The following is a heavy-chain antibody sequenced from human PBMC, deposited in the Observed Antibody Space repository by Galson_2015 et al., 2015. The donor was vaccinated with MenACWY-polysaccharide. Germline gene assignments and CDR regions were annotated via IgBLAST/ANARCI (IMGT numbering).Heavy chain of an antibody. CDR3: ARNPSRLDIAAASH. V-gene: IGHV3-30*02. CDR2: IRNDGRK. CDR1: GFNFGGNG. D-gene: IGHD6-13*01. J-gene: IGHJ4*02. Sequence: SLRLSCAGSGFNFGGNGLQWVRQAPGKGLEWVALIRNDGRKHYPDAVKGRFTISRDNSKNTLYLQMNSLRPEDTAVYYCARNPSRLDIAAASHWGQGALVSVSS.